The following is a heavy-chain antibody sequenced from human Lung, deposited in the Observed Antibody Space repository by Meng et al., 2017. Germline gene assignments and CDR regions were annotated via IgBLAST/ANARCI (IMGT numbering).Heavy chain of an antibody. CDR1: GGSFSDYY. V-gene: IGHV4-34*01. J-gene: IGHJ4*02. Sequence: QGQLQQWGAGLSKPSETLPLTCVVSGGSFSDYYWSWIRQPPGKGLEWIGEINHSGSTNYNPSLESRATISVDTSQNNLSLKLSSVTAADSAVYYCARGPTTMAHDFDYWGQGTLVTVSS. CDR2: INHSGST. D-gene: IGHD4-11*01. CDR3: ARGPTTMAHDFDY.